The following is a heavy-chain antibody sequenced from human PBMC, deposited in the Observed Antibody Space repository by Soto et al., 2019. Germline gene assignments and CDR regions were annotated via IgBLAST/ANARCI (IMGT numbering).Heavy chain of an antibody. CDR1: GFTFSSYD. V-gene: IGHV3-33*01. J-gene: IGHJ4*02. D-gene: IGHD3-22*01. Sequence: QVQLVESGGGVVQPGRSLRLSCAASGFTFSSYDMHWVRQAPGKGLEWVAVIWYDGSNKYYADSVKGRFTISRDNSKNTLYLQMNSLRAEDTAVYYCARVPDYYDSSGYFYWGQGTLVTVSS. CDR2: IWYDGSNK. CDR3: ARVPDYYDSSGYFY.